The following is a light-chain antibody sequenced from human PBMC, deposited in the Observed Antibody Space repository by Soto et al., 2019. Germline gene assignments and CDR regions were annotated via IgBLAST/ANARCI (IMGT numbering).Light chain of an antibody. CDR3: QQHVTVPRT. Sequence: DIQMTQSPSTVSASVGDRVTITCRASQNIKSWLAWYQQKPGKAPNLLIYEASNVERGVPSRFGGSGSGTDFTLTISRLEPEDFAVYFCQQHVTVPRTFGQGTKVDIK. CDR2: EAS. J-gene: IGKJ1*01. CDR1: QNIKSW. V-gene: IGKV1-5*03.